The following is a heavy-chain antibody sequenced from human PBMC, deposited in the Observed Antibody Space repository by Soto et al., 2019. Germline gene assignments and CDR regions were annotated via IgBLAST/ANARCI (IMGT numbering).Heavy chain of an antibody. J-gene: IGHJ4*02. CDR3: ARTRNTNEVDY. CDR1: GYPFAAYS. CDR2: INPYSADT. V-gene: IGHV1-2*02. Sequence: VASVKVSCKASGYPFAAYSIHWVRQAPGQGLEWMGWINPYSADTNYAQKFQGRVTMTRDTSIRTAYMEVSSLRSDDTAMYYCARTRNTNEVDYWGQGTLVTVSS. D-gene: IGHD5-12*01.